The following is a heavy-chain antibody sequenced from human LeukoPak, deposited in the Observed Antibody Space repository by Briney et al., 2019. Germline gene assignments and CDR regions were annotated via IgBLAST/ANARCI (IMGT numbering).Heavy chain of an antibody. V-gene: IGHV3-53*01. CDR1: GGSISSYY. J-gene: IGHJ4*02. CDR3: ARDPSDY. Sequence: PSQTLSPTCTVSGGSISSYYWSWIRQPPGKGLQWVSTMSATGSDLHHADSVKGRFTISRDNSKNTLYLQMNSLRAEDTAVYYCARDPSDYWGQGTLVTVSS. CDR2: MSATGSDL.